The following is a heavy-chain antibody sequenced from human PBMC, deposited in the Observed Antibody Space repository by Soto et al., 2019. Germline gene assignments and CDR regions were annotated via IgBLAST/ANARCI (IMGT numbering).Heavy chain of an antibody. J-gene: IGHJ6*02. CDR3: ARRLELPLGASLYYYGMDV. CDR1: GFDFSTHS. D-gene: IGHD1-7*01. Sequence: GGSLRLSCAASGFDFSTHSMHGVRQAPGKGLEWVSRIDDDGSSTRYADSVKGRCTISRDNAKNIVYLEMTSLRTDDTAVYFCARRLELPLGASLYYYGMDVWGQGTTVTVSS. V-gene: IGHV3-74*01. CDR2: IDDDGSST.